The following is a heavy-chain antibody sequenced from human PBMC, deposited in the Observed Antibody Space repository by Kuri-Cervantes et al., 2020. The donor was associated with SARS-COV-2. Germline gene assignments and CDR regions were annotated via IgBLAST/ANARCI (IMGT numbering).Heavy chain of an antibody. CDR3: ARDLGSGRWLQSPNAFDI. D-gene: IGHD5-24*01. Sequence: ETLSLTCTVSGGSVSSGSYYWSWIRQPPGKGLEWIGYIYYSGSTNYNPSLKSRVTISVDTSKNQFSLKLSSVTAADTAVYYCARDLGSGRWLQSPNAFDIWGQGTMVTVSS. CDR2: IYYSGST. CDR1: GGSVSSGSYY. J-gene: IGHJ3*02. V-gene: IGHV4-61*01.